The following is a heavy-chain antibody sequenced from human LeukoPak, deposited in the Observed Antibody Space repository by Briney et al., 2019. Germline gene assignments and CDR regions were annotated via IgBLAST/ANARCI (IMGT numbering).Heavy chain of an antibody. J-gene: IGHJ6*03. CDR3: AKDVATAMEYMDA. CDR2: IHFDGSDT. Sequence: GGSLRLSCAASGFIFSNYDMHWVRQAPDKGLEWVAFIHFDGSDTYYTQSVKGRFTISRDDSKNTPYLQMNSLKTEDTALYYCAKDVATAMEYMDAWGEGTTVIVSS. CDR1: GFIFSNYD. V-gene: IGHV3-30*02. D-gene: IGHD5-18*01.